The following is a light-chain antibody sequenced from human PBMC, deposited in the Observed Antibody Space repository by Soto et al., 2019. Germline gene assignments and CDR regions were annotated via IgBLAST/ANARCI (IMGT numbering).Light chain of an antibody. J-gene: IGLJ2*01. CDR3: SSYTTSYTLL. V-gene: IGLV2-14*01. Sequence: QSALTQPASVSGSPGRSITISCTGTSSDVGGYNYVSWYQQHPGKAPKLMIYDVSNRPSGVSNRFSGSKSGNTASLTISGLQAEDEADYYCSSYTTSYTLLFGGGTKLTVL. CDR1: SSDVGGYNY. CDR2: DVS.